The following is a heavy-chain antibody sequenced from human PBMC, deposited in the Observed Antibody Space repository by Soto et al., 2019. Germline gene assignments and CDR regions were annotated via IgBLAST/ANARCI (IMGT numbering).Heavy chain of an antibody. J-gene: IGHJ5*02. Sequence: ASVKVSCKVSRYTLTELSMHWVRQAPGKGLEWMGGFDPEDGETIYAQKFQGRVTMTEDTSTDTAYMELSSLRSEDTAVYYCAIFVVVVAATPRVRNWFDPWGQGTLVTVSS. CDR2: FDPEDGET. CDR1: RYTLTELS. D-gene: IGHD2-15*01. CDR3: AIFVVVVAATPRVRNWFDP. V-gene: IGHV1-24*01.